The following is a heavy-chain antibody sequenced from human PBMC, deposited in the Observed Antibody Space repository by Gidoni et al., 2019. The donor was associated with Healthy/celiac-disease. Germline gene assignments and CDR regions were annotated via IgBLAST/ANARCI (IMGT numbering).Heavy chain of an antibody. V-gene: IGHV3-11*01. J-gene: IGHJ6*02. CDR3: ARDENSGYDSGYGMDV. CDR1: GFTLSDYY. CDR2: ISSSGSTI. Sequence: QVPLVESVGALLKPGGSLRLSRAASGFTLSDYYMSCIRPAPGKGVEWVSYISSSGSTIYYADSVKGGFTISRDNAKNSLYLQMNSLRAEDTDVYYCARDENSGYDSGYGMDVWGQGTTVTVSS. D-gene: IGHD5-12*01.